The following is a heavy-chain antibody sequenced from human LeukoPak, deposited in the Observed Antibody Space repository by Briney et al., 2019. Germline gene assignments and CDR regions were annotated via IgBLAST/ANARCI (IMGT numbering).Heavy chain of an antibody. V-gene: IGHV3-23*01. CDR1: GFTFSSYD. CDR3: AMYVVINRYSDY. J-gene: IGHJ4*02. D-gene: IGHD3-22*01. CDR2: ISPSGGST. Sequence: PGGSLRLSCAASGFTFSSYDMNWVRQAPGKGLEWVSSISPSGGSTYYADSVKGRFTISRDNSKNTLYLQVNSLRAEDTAVYYCAMYVVINRYSDYWGQGTLVTVSS.